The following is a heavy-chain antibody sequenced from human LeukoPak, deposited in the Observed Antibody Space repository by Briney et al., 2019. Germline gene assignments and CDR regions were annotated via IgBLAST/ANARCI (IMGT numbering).Heavy chain of an antibody. CDR3: AREQPGGDFWTYYYYMDV. CDR2: IYTSGST. Sequence: PSETLSLTCTVSGGSISSYYWSWIRQPAGKGLEWIGRIYTSGSTNYNPSLKGRVTMSVDTSKNQFSLKLSSVTAADTAVYYCAREQPGGDFWTYYYYMDVWGKGTTVTVSS. V-gene: IGHV4-4*07. J-gene: IGHJ6*03. D-gene: IGHD3-3*01. CDR1: GGSISSYY.